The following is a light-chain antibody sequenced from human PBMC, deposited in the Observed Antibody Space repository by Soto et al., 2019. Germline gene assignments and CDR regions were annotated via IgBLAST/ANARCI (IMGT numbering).Light chain of an antibody. CDR3: QQAKSFPPSP. CDR2: AAS. J-gene: IGKJ2*01. Sequence: DIQMTQSPSSVSASVGDRVTSTCRARQGISSWLAWYQQKPGTAPKLLIYAASSLQSGVPSRFRVSASGTDCTLTISNLQPEDFATYSCQQAKSFPPSPFGQGAKLEIK. V-gene: IGKV1-12*01. CDR1: QGISSW.